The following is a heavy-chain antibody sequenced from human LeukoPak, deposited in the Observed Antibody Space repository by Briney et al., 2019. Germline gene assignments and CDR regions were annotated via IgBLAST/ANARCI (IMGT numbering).Heavy chain of an antibody. CDR3: ARALTVTTPYFDY. J-gene: IGHJ4*02. CDR2: INPNSGGT. CDR1: GYTFTDHY. D-gene: IGHD4-17*01. V-gene: IGHV1-2*02. Sequence: ASVKVSCKASGYTFTDHYMHWVRQAPGHGLEWMGWINPNSGGTNYAQKFQGRVTMTRDTSISTAYMELSRLRSDDTAVYYCARALTVTTPYFDYWGQGTLVTVSS.